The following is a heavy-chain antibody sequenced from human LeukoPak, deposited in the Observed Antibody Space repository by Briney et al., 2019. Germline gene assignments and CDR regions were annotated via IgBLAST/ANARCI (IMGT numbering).Heavy chain of an antibody. CDR3: AMDTGYYYDSSGYFY. CDR2: IIYILGIA. CDR1: GGTFSSYA. Sequence: SVQVSCKSSGGTFSSYAISWLRPAPGQGLEWMGRIIYILGIANYAQKFQGRVTITADKSTSTAYMELSSLRSEDTAVYYCAMDTGYYYDSSGYFYWGQGTLVTVSS. J-gene: IGHJ4*02. V-gene: IGHV1-69*04. D-gene: IGHD3-22*01.